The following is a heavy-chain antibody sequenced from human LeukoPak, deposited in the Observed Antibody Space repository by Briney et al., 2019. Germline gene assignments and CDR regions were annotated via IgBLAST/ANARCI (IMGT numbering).Heavy chain of an antibody. J-gene: IGHJ4*02. CDR2: ISYDGSNK. Sequence: PGRSLRLSCAASGFTFSSYGMHWVRQAPGKGLEWVAVISYDGSNKYYADSVKGRFTISRDNSKNTLYLQMNSLRAEDTAVYYCAGNLMTTLLTKDYFDYWGQGTLVTVSS. V-gene: IGHV3-30*03. CDR3: AGNLMTTLLTKDYFDY. D-gene: IGHD3-16*01. CDR1: GFTFSSYG.